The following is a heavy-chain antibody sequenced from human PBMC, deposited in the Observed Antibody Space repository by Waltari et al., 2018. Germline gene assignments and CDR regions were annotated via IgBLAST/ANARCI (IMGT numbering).Heavy chain of an antibody. D-gene: IGHD3-3*01. V-gene: IGHV3-30*04. CDR3: ARDPHPISIFAVVPPYY. CDR1: VVTAPAYP. Sequence: VQVVEPRRGVVPPGASLRFNCPPAVVTAPAYPLHSAPQAPGKGLEWVAVISYDEHNKYYADAVKGRFTISRDNSKNTLYLQLNSLRTEDTAVYYCARDPHPISIFAVVPPYYWGQGTLVTVSS. J-gene: IGHJ4*02. CDR2: ISYDEHNK.